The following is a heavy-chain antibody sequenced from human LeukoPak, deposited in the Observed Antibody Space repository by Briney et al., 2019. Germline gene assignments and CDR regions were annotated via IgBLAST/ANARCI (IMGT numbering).Heavy chain of an antibody. V-gene: IGHV1-2*02. CDR3: ARDSLADDSSGCYDF. CDR2: INPKTLDT. Sequence: SSVKVSCKASGYTFTAYYIHWVRQAPGHQLEWMGWINPKTLDTNYAQKFRGRVTLTRDTSITTVYMELSSLRSEDTAVYYCARDSLADDSSGCYDFWGQGALVTVST. J-gene: IGHJ4*02. CDR1: GYTFTAYY. D-gene: IGHD3-22*01.